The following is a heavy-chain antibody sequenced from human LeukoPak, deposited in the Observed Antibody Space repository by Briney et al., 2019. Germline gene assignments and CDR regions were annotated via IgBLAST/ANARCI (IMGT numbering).Heavy chain of an antibody. CDR2: INYGGST. CDR1: GGSISSYD. V-gene: IGHV4-59*08. CDR3: ANQVWYYDRSAFDI. D-gene: IGHD3-22*01. J-gene: IGHJ3*02. Sequence: SETLSLTCTVSGGSISSYDWSWIRQPPGKGLEWVGYINYGGSTNYNPSLKSRVTISVDTSKNQFSLKLSSVTAADTAVYFCANQVWYYDRSAFDIWGQGTMVTVSS.